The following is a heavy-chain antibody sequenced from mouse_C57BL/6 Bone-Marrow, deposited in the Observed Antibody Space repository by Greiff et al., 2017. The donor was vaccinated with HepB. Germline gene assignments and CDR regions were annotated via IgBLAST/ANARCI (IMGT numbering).Heavy chain of an antibody. CDR3: ARRYYGSSYYFDY. CDR2: ISYSGST. J-gene: IGHJ2*01. CDR1: GYSITSDY. D-gene: IGHD1-1*01. V-gene: IGHV3-8*01. Sequence: EVKLMESGPGLAKPSQTLSLTCSVTGYSITSDYWNWIRKFPGNKLEYMGYISYSGSTYYNPSPKSRISITRDTSKNQYYLQLNSVTTEDTATYYCARRYYGSSYYFDYWGQGTTLTVSS.